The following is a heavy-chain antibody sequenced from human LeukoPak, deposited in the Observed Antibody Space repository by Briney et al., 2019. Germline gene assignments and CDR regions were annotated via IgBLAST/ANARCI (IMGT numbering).Heavy chain of an antibody. Sequence: GGSLRLSCAASGLTVSSNYMSWVRQAPGKGLEWVSVIYSDGRIHSADSVKGRFTISRDDSKNTLSLQMNSLRAEDTAVYYCAREGGYSYGLAGFFDYWGQGTLVTVSS. V-gene: IGHV3-53*01. J-gene: IGHJ4*02. CDR1: GLTVSSNY. CDR3: AREGGYSYGLAGFFDY. D-gene: IGHD5-18*01. CDR2: IYSDGRI.